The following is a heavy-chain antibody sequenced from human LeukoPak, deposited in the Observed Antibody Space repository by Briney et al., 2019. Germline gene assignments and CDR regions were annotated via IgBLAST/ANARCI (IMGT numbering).Heavy chain of an antibody. J-gene: IGHJ6*02. CDR3: ARQPPPLGKTTGYYSNYYYGMDV. D-gene: IGHD3-9*01. V-gene: IGHV4-39*01. CDR1: GGSISGSKYY. CDR2: IYYSGNR. Sequence: TASETLSLTCTVSGGSISGSKYYWGWIRQPPGKGLEWIGSIYYSGNRYYNPSLKSRVTISVDTSKNQLSLKLSSVTAADTAVYYCARQPPPLGKTTGYYSNYYYGMDVWGQGTTVTVSS.